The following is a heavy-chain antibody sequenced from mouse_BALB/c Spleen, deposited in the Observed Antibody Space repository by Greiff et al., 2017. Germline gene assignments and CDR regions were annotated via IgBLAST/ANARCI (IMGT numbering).Heavy chain of an antibody. Sequence: EVKLMESGGGLVKPGGSLKLSCAASGFTFSSYAMSWVRQSPEKRLEWVAEISSGGSYTYYPDTVTGRFTISRANAKNTLYLEMSSLRSEDTAMYYCARDFLSMITTGFAYWGQGTLVTVSA. CDR3: ARDFLSMITTGFAY. CDR2: ISSGGSYT. J-gene: IGHJ3*01. CDR1: GFTFSSYA. D-gene: IGHD2-4*01. V-gene: IGHV5-9-4*01.